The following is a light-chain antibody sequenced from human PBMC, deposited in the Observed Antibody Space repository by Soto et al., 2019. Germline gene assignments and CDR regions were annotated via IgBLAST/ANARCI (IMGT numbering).Light chain of an antibody. J-gene: IGKJ1*01. CDR2: GAS. CDR1: QDISDD. CDR3: LQNHNYPRT. V-gene: IGKV1-6*01. Sequence: AIQMTQSPSSLSASVGHRVTITCRASQDISDDVGWYQQTPGKAPKLLISGASRLQSGVPSRFSGSGSGAQFTLTITSLRPEDSAIYYCLQNHNYPRTFGQGTKVEI.